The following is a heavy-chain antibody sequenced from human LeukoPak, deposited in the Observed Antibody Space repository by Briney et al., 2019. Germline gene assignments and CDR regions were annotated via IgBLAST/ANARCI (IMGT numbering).Heavy chain of an antibody. D-gene: IGHD4-17*01. J-gene: IGHJ4*02. CDR2: INHSGST. Sequence: SETLSLTCAVYGGSFSGYYWGWIRQPPGKGLEWIGEINHSGSTNYNPSLKSRVTISVDTSKNQFSLKLSSVTAADTAVYYCARAGDGEIFDYWGQGTLVTVSS. V-gene: IGHV4-34*01. CDR1: GGSFSGYY. CDR3: ARAGDGEIFDY.